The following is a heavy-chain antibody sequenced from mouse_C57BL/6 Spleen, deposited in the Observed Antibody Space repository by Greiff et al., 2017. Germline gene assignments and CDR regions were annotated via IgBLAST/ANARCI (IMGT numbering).Heavy chain of an antibody. CDR2: INYDGSST. V-gene: IGHV5-16*01. CDR1: GFTFSDYY. D-gene: IGHD2-1*01. CDR3: ARGGGYGNDAMDY. Sequence: EVKLMESEGGLVQPGSSMKLSCTASGFTFSDYYMAWVRQVPEKGLEWVANINYDGSSTYYLDSLQSRFIISRDNAKNILYLQMSSLKSEDTATYYCARGGGYGNDAMDYWGQGTSVTVST. J-gene: IGHJ4*01.